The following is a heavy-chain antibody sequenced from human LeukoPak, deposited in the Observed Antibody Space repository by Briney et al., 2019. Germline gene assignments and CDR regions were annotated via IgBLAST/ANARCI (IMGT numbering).Heavy chain of an antibody. V-gene: IGHV4-59*12. J-gene: IGHJ4*02. CDR3: AKRRYSASSGYNPTYYFDY. Sequence: SETLSLTCTVSGGSIIGSYWCWIRQAPGKGLEWIGYIYYSVDTEYNPSLKSRGTISVDMSKKQFSLRLTSVTSSHTAVYYCAKRRYSASSGYNPTYYFDYWGQGILVTVSS. D-gene: IGHD3-22*01. CDR1: GGSIIGSY. CDR2: IYYSVDT.